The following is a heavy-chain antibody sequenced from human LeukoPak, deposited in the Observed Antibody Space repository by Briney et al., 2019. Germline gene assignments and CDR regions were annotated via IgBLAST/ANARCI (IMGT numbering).Heavy chain of an antibody. J-gene: IGHJ4*02. V-gene: IGHV3-48*03. D-gene: IGHD2-2*01. CDR3: ARVDCSSTSCYSGFSYFDY. CDR1: GFTFSSNA. Sequence: GGSLRLSCAASGFTFSSNAMHWVRQAPGKGLEWVSYISSSGRTIYYADSVKGRFTMSRDNAKNSLYLQMNSLRAEDTAVYYCARVDCSSTSCYSGFSYFDYWGQGTLVTVSS. CDR2: ISSSGRTI.